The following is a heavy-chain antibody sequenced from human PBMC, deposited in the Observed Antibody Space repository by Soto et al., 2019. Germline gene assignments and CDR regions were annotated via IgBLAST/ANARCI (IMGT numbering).Heavy chain of an antibody. CDR2: VNPSRGTA. Sequence: GASVKGSCTAARYAFSNYNIHWVRQAPGQGRQWMGEVNPSRGTAGYAETFQGRVTMTRDASTRTVYMVLTSLTPEDTAIYYCARIASPGKTFFHYWGQGSLVPV. D-gene: IGHD2-21*01. CDR3: ARIASPGKTFFHY. V-gene: IGHV1-46*01. CDR1: RYAFSNYN. J-gene: IGHJ4*02.